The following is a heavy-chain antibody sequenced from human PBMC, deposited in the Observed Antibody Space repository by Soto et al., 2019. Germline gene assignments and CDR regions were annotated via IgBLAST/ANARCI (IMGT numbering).Heavy chain of an antibody. D-gene: IGHD3-16*01. CDR3: AHRGGATVGLYYFDY. CDR2: IYWHDDE. CDR1: GFSLSTTGVG. J-gene: IGHJ4*02. Sequence: GSCPTLENHTQTLTLTCTFSGFSLSTTGVGVSWIRQPPGKALEWLALIYWHDDERYSPSLKSRLTITKDTSKNQVVLTMTNMDPVDTATYYFAHRGGATVGLYYFDYWGQGALVTVSS. V-gene: IGHV2-5*01.